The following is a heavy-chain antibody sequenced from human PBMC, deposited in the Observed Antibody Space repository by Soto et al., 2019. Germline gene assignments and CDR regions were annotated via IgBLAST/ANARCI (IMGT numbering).Heavy chain of an antibody. Sequence: QVQLVQSGAEVKKPGSSVKVSCKASGGTFSSYAISWVRQAPGQGLEWMGGIIPIFGTANYAQKFQGRVTIPADESTSTAYMELSSLRSEDTAVYYCASLRTDSYDHSGYYYNEYFDYWGQGTLVTVSS. CDR1: GGTFSSYA. CDR2: IIPIFGTA. D-gene: IGHD3-22*01. CDR3: ASLRTDSYDHSGYYYNEYFDY. J-gene: IGHJ4*02. V-gene: IGHV1-69*01.